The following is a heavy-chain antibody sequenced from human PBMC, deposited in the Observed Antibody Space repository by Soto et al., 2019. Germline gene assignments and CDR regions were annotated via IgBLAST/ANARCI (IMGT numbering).Heavy chain of an antibody. CDR1: GFTFSSYG. V-gene: IGHV3-33*01. D-gene: IGHD3-9*01. J-gene: IGHJ5*02. Sequence: GGSLRLSCAASGFTFSSYGMHWVRQAPGKGLEWVAVIWYDGSNKYYADSVKGRFTISRDNSKNTLYLQMNSLRAEDTAVYYCARDRVSYYDILIDPRNNWFDPWGQGTLVTVSS. CDR2: IWYDGSNK. CDR3: ARDRVSYYDILIDPRNNWFDP.